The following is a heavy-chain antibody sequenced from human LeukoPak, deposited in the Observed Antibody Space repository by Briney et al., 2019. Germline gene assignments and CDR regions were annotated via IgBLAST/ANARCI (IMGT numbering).Heavy chain of an antibody. V-gene: IGHV3-30*02. J-gene: IGHJ4*02. D-gene: IGHD6-13*01. CDR3: AKIAAARFYFDY. CDR1: GFTFSSYG. Sequence: GGSLRLSCAASGFTFSSYGMHWVRQAPGKGLEWVAFIRYDGSNKYYADSVKGRFTISRDNSKNTLYLQMNNLRAEDTAVYYCAKIAAARFYFDYWGQGTLVTVSS. CDR2: IRYDGSNK.